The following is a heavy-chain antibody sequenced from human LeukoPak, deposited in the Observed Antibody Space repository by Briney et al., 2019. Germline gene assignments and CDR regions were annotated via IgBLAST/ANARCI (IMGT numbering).Heavy chain of an antibody. V-gene: IGHV1-18*01. D-gene: IGHD3-9*01. CDR1: GYSITNYA. CDR3: ARGLYDIYVSCCVAFDI. Sequence: ASVKVSCKASGYSITNYAILWVRQAPGQGLEWMGWIYAYNGNTNYAQKLQGRVTMTTDTSTSTAYMELRSLRSDDTAVYYCARGLYDIYVSCCVAFDIWGQGTMVTVSS. J-gene: IGHJ3*02. CDR2: IYAYNGNT.